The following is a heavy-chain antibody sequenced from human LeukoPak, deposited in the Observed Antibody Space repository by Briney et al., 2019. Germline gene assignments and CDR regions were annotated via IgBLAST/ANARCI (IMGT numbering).Heavy chain of an antibody. D-gene: IGHD6-13*01. Sequence: GGSLRLSCAASGFTFDDYAMHWVRQAPGKGLEWVSGISWNSGSIGYADSVKGRFTISRDNAKNSLYLQMNSLRAEDTALYYCAKDIVPAEDSAAGTGYFDYWGQGTLVTVSS. V-gene: IGHV3-9*01. CDR3: AKDIVPAEDSAAGTGYFDY. J-gene: IGHJ4*02. CDR2: ISWNSGSI. CDR1: GFTFDDYA.